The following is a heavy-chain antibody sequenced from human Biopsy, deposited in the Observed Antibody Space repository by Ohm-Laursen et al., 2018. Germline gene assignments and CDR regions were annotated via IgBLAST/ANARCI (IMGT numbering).Heavy chain of an antibody. J-gene: IGHJ4*02. CDR2: SKPNHNT. CDR1: GYTFNDYY. D-gene: IGHD3-22*01. V-gene: IGHV1-2*02. Sequence: ASVKVSCKASGYTFNDYYIHWVRQAPGQGLEWMGWSKPNHNTKYAEKFQDRVTLTRDTTTGTAYMELSSLKRDDTTIYYCARKSFYESGGFDYWGQGTLVSVS. CDR3: ARKSFYESGGFDY.